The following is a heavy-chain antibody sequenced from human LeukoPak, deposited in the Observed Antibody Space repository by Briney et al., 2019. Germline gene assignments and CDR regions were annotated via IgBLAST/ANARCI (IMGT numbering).Heavy chain of an antibody. J-gene: IGHJ5*02. V-gene: IGHV4-34*01. CDR1: GGSFSGYY. Sequence: SETLSLTCAVYGGSFSGYYWSWIRQPPGKGLEWIGEINHSGSTNYNPSLKSRVTISVDTSKNQFSLKLSSVTAADTAVYYCASLRFLGPKWWFDPWGQGTWSPSPQ. CDR2: INHSGST. D-gene: IGHD3-3*01. CDR3: ASLRFLGPKWWFDP.